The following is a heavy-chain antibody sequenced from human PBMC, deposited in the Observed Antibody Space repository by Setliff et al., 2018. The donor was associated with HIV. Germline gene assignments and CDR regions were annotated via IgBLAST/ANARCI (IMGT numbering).Heavy chain of an antibody. CDR3: ALPYCGGGNCWSSASLPPAGWFDP. CDR1: GGTFSSYV. J-gene: IGHJ5*02. CDR2: IIPMHGVA. D-gene: IGHD2-15*01. V-gene: IGHV1-69*10. Sequence: SVKVSCKASGGTFSSYVISWVRQAPGQGPEWVGGIIPMHGVANYAQKFQGRVTITTDESTSTAYMELSGLRSEDTAVYYCALPYCGGGNCWSSASLPPAGWFDPWGQGTLVTVSS.